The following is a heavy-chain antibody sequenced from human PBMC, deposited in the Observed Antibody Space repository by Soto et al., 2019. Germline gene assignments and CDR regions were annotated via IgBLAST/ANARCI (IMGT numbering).Heavy chain of an antibody. J-gene: IGHJ5*02. D-gene: IGHD6-13*01. V-gene: IGHV3-23*01. CDR2: ISGSGGST. Sequence: PGGSWRPPCAAFGLTFSSSAMSWVRQAPGKGLEWVSAISGSGGSTYYADSVKGRFTIPIDNSQNMLYLQMNSLRADDTAVYYCAKVEGGYSSSGYFNRGRGYWSDPWGQGTLVTVSS. CDR3: AKVEGGYSSSGYFNRGRGYWSDP. CDR1: GLTFSSSA.